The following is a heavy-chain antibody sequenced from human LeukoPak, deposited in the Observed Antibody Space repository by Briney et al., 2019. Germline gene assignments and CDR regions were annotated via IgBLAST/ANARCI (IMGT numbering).Heavy chain of an antibody. Sequence: GGSLRLSCAASGFTFSSYAMHWVRQAPGKGLEWVAVISYDGSNKYYADSVKGRFTVSRDNSKNTLYLQMNSLRAGDTAVYYCARSDHPHYYDSSGKFDYWGQGTLVTVSS. D-gene: IGHD3-22*01. CDR2: ISYDGSNK. V-gene: IGHV3-30-3*01. CDR1: GFTFSSYA. CDR3: ARSDHPHYYDSSGKFDY. J-gene: IGHJ4*02.